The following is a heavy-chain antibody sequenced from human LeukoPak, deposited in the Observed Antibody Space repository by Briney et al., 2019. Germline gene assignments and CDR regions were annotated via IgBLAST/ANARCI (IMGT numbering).Heavy chain of an antibody. CDR1: GGSISSGGYY. V-gene: IGHV4-31*03. CDR2: IYYSGST. D-gene: IGHD1-14*01. CDR3: AREYPGRGGYFDY. J-gene: IGHJ4*02. Sequence: SQTLSLTCTVSGGSISSGGYYWSWLRQHPGKGLEWIGYIYYSGSTYYNPSLKSRVTISVDTSKNQFSLKLSSVTAADTAVYYCAREYPGRGGYFDYWGQGTLVTVSS.